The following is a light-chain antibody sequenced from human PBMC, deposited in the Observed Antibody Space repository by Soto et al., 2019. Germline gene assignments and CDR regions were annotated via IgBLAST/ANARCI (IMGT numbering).Light chain of an antibody. Sequence: EIVLTQSPGSLSLSPGERATLSCRTSQSVSSRFIAWYQQQPGQAPRLLIFGASVRATGVPDRFSGSGSGTDFTLTISRLEPEDFSVYYCHQFESSLTFGQGTTV. J-gene: IGKJ1*01. V-gene: IGKV3-20*01. CDR3: HQFESSLT. CDR1: QSVSSRF. CDR2: GAS.